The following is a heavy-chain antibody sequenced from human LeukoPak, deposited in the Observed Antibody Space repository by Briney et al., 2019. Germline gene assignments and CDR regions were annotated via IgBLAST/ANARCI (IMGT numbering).Heavy chain of an antibody. CDR1: GRSFSGYY. J-gene: IGHJ4*02. D-gene: IGHD5-18*01. CDR2: INHSGST. CDR3: AREDGYSYYYFDY. Sequence: SETLSLTCAVYGRSFSGYYWSWIRQPPGKGLEWIGEINHSGSTNYNPSLKSRVTISVDTSKNQFSLKLSSVTAADTAVYYCAREDGYSYYYFDYWGQGTLVTVSS. V-gene: IGHV4-34*01.